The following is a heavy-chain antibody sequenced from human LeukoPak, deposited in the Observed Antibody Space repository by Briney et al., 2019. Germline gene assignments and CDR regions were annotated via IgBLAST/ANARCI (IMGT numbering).Heavy chain of an antibody. CDR1: GFTFSSYT. Sequence: GGSLRLSCAASGFTFSSYTINWVRQAPGKGLEWVSSISSSSSYIYYADSLKGRFTISRDNSKNTLYLQMNSLRAEDTAVYYCARCSGYGMDVWGQGTTVTVSS. CDR3: ARCSGYGMDV. D-gene: IGHD3-10*02. CDR2: ISSSSSYI. V-gene: IGHV3-21*01. J-gene: IGHJ6*02.